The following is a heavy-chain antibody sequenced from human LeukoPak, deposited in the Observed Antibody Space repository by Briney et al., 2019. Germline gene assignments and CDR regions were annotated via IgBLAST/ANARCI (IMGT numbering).Heavy chain of an antibody. CDR3: ATRANSEA. CDR2: IYYSGST. J-gene: IGHJ4*02. CDR1: GYSISSGYY. Sequence: SETLSLTCTVSGYSISSGYYWGWIRPPPGKGLEWIGTIYYSGSTYYNPSLKSRVTISVDTSRNQFSLNLRSVTAADTAVYYCATRANSEAWGQGTLVTVSS. V-gene: IGHV4-38-2*02.